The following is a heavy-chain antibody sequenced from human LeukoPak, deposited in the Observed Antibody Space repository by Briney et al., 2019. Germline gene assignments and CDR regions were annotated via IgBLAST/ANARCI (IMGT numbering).Heavy chain of an antibody. CDR1: GGSMNQYY. D-gene: IGHD6-19*01. Sequence: PSETLSLTCTVSGGSMNQYYWSWIRQPAGKGLEWIGRIYSTGTTYYKPSLKSRVIMSVDTSRNQFFLKLNSVTAADTAVYYCVSYSSGWYASDYWGQGTLVTVSS. CDR2: IYSTGTT. J-gene: IGHJ4*02. V-gene: IGHV4-4*07. CDR3: VSYSSGWYASDY.